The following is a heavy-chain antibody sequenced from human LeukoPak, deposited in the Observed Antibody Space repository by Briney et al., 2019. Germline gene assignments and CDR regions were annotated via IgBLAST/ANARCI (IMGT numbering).Heavy chain of an antibody. D-gene: IGHD6-6*01. CDR1: GFTFNSRW. J-gene: IGHJ5*02. CDR3: VRDRPHNWFDP. Sequence: GGSLRLSCAASGFTFNSRWMHWVRQAPGKGLVWVSRINNDGSTTTYADSVRGRFTISRDNAKNTLFLQMNSLRAEDTAVYYCVRDRPHNWFDPWGQGTLVTVSS. V-gene: IGHV3-74*01. CDR2: INNDGSTT.